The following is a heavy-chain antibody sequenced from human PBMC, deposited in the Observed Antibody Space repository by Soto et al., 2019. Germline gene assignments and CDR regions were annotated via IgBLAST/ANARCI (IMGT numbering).Heavy chain of an antibody. V-gene: IGHV3-15*01. D-gene: IGHD3-10*01. CDR3: TTVFYYYGSGSPGDAFDI. CDR1: GFTFSNAW. J-gene: IGHJ3*02. CDR2: IKSKTDGGTT. Sequence: GGSLRLSCAASGFTFSNAWMSWVRQAPGKGLEWVGRIKSKTDGGTTDYAAPVKGRFTISRDDSKNTLYLQMNSLKTEDTAVYYCTTVFYYYGSGSPGDAFDIWGQGTMVTVSS.